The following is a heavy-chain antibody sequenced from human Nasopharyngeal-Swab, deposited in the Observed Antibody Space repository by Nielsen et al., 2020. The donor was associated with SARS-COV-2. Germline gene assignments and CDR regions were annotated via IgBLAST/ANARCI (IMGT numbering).Heavy chain of an antibody. CDR1: GYTFTNYG. CDR2: INAGNGNT. D-gene: IGHD3-22*01. CDR3: ARGSYYYDSSGYSYFDY. J-gene: IGHJ4*02. Sequence: ASVKVSCKASGYTFTNYGVSWVRQAPGQRLEWMGWINAGNGNTKYSQKFQGRVTITRDTSASTAYMELSSLRSEDTAVYYCARGSYYYDSSGYSYFDYWGQGTLVTVSS. V-gene: IGHV1-3*01.